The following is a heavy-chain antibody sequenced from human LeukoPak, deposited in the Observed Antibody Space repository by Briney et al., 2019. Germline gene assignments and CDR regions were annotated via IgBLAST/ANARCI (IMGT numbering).Heavy chain of an antibody. CDR2: ISSSGSNR. J-gene: IGHJ4*02. Sequence: PGGSLRLSCAASGFTFSSYEMNWVGQAPGKGREGVSYISSSGSNRYYADSVKGRFTISRDNAKNSLYLQMNSLRAEDTAVYYCARDLTFSSGWNYWGQGTLVTVSS. V-gene: IGHV3-48*03. D-gene: IGHD6-19*01. CDR3: ARDLTFSSGWNY. CDR1: GFTFSSYE.